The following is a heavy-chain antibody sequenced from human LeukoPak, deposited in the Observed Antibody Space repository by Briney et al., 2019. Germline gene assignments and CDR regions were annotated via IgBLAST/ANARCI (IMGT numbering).Heavy chain of an antibody. CDR3: ARVNYDFWSGYVDY. J-gene: IGHJ4*02. Sequence: GGSLRLSCAASGFTFSSYAMSWVRQAPGKGLEYVSAISSNGGSTYYANSVKGRFTISRDNSKNTLYLQMGSLRAEDMAVYYCARVNYDFWSGYVDYWGQGTLVTVSS. D-gene: IGHD3-3*01. V-gene: IGHV3-64*01. CDR1: GFTFSSYA. CDR2: ISSNGGST.